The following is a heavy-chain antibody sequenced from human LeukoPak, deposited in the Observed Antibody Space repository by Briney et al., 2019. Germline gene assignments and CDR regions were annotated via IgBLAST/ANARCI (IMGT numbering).Heavy chain of an antibody. J-gene: IGHJ3*02. Sequence: GSLRLSCAASGFTFSSYAMSWVRQAPGKGLEGVSAISGSGGSTYYADSVKGRFTISRDNSKNTLYLQMNSLRAEGTAVYYCAAPYDFWSGYPSSNAFDIWGQGTMVTVSS. V-gene: IGHV3-23*01. CDR1: GFTFSSYA. CDR2: ISGSGGST. CDR3: AAPYDFWSGYPSSNAFDI. D-gene: IGHD3-3*01.